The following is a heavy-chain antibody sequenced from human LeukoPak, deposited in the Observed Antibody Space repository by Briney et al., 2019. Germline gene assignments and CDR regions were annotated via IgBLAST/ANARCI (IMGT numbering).Heavy chain of an antibody. Sequence: ASVKVSCKASGYTFTGYYMHWVRQAPGQGLEWMGWINPNSGGTNYAQKFQGRVTMTRDTSISTAYMELSRLRSDDTAVYYCARGGTTVTKFTGGNWFDPWGQGTLVTVSS. V-gene: IGHV1-2*02. CDR2: INPNSGGT. CDR1: GYTFTGYY. J-gene: IGHJ5*02. D-gene: IGHD4-17*01. CDR3: ARGGTTVTKFTGGNWFDP.